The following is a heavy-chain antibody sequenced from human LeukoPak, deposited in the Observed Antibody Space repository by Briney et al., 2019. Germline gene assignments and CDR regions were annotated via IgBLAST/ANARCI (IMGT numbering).Heavy chain of an antibody. V-gene: IGHV4-4*09. D-gene: IGHD1-14*01. CDR3: ARQTPWHDNHFFDY. CDR1: GGPISRHY. Sequence: PSETLSLTCTVSGGPISRHYWSWIRQPPGKGLEWIGYIYSSGSTSYNPSFQSRVTISEDLSKNQFSLRVSSVTTADTALYFCARQTPWHDNHFFDYWGQGALVTVSS. CDR2: IYSSGST. J-gene: IGHJ4*02.